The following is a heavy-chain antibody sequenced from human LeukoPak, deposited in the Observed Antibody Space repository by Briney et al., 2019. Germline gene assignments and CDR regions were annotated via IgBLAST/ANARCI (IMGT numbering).Heavy chain of an antibody. CDR2: IYYSGSP. Sequence: SETLSLTCTVSGGSITISSYYWGWIRQPPGKGLEWIVSIYYSGSPYYNPTLKTRVTISVDTSKNQFSLKLSSVTAADTAVYYCASLPFPPQEWLIVWGQGTLVTVSS. CDR3: ASLPFPPQEWLIV. V-gene: IGHV4-39*01. D-gene: IGHD5-12*01. J-gene: IGHJ4*02. CDR1: GGSITISSYY.